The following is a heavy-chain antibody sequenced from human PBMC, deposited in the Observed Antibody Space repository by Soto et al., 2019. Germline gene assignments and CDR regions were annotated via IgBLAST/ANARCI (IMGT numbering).Heavy chain of an antibody. D-gene: IGHD6-19*01. CDR2: IIPILGIA. CDR1: GSTFSSYT. Sequence: QVQLVQSGAEVKKPGSSVKVSCKASGSTFSSYTISWVRQAPGQGLEWMGRIIPILGIANYAQKFQGRVTISADKSTSTAYMELSSMGSEDAAVYYWAETGYSSGWYAYWGQGTLVTVSS. V-gene: IGHV1-69*02. CDR3: AETGYSSGWYAY. J-gene: IGHJ4*02.